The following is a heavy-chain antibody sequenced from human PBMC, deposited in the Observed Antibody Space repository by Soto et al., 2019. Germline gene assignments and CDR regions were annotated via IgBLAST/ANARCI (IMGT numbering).Heavy chain of an antibody. Sequence: QVQLVESGGGPVKPGGSLTLSCTACGFTFSDYFLHWIRQAPGKGLEWVSHRSGNSRSTNYAGSVRGRFTISRDNTKNSVSLQMHGLRTEDTALYYCARGDYGDYFGDIGLDVWGHGTTVTVSS. CDR2: RSGNSRST. J-gene: IGHJ6*02. D-gene: IGHD4-17*01. V-gene: IGHV3-11*05. CDR1: GFTFSDYF. CDR3: ARGDYGDYFGDIGLDV.